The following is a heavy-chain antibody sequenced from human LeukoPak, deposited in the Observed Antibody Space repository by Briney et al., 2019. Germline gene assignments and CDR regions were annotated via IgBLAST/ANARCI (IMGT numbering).Heavy chain of an antibody. V-gene: IGHV1-2*02. D-gene: IGHD3-10*01. Sequence: ASVTVSFKASGYTFTDYYMHWVGQAPGQGLEWMGWINPNSGGTNYAQKFQGRVTMTRDTSISTAYMELSRLRSDDTAVYYCARSGSGSYYKKWFFDYWGQGTLVTVSS. J-gene: IGHJ4*02. CDR2: INPNSGGT. CDR1: GYTFTDYY. CDR3: ARSGSGSYYKKWFFDY.